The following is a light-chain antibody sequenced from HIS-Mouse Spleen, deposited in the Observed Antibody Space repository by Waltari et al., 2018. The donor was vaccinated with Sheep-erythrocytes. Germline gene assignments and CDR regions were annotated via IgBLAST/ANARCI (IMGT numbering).Light chain of an antibody. J-gene: IGLJ1*01. CDR1: RRDVGGYNY. V-gene: IGLV2-11*01. CDR2: DGS. Sequence: QSALTQPRSVSGSPGQSVTISCTGTRRDVGGYNYVSWYQQHPGKAPKLMIYDGSKRPSGVPDRFSGSKSGNTASLTISGLQAEDEADYYCCSYAGSYNHVFATGTKVTVL. CDR3: CSYAGSYNHV.